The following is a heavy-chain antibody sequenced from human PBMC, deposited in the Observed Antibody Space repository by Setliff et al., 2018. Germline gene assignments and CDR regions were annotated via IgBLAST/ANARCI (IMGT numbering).Heavy chain of an antibody. CDR1: GFTFSSHW. V-gene: IGHV3-74*01. J-gene: IGHJ4*02. CDR2: INNDGSST. CDR3: VRDTTSGWMLTN. D-gene: IGHD6-25*01. Sequence: GGSLRFSCAAAGFTFSSHWMHWVRQAPGKRLMWVSRINNDGSSTTYEDSVKGRFTISRDNARDSLYRQINSLRAEDTAVYYCVRDTTSGWMLTNWGQGTLVTVSS.